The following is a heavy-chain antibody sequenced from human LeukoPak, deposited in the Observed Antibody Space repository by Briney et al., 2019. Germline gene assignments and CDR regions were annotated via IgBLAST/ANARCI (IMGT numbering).Heavy chain of an antibody. D-gene: IGHD5-18*01. Sequence: GESLKISCKGSGHSFTSYWIGWVRQMPGKGLEWMGIIYPGDSDTRYSPSFQGQVTISADKSISTAYLQWSSLKASDTAMYYCARQVTWIQLWPHFDYWGQGTLVTVSS. J-gene: IGHJ4*02. CDR3: ARQVTWIQLWPHFDY. CDR2: IYPGDSDT. V-gene: IGHV5-51*01. CDR1: GHSFTSYW.